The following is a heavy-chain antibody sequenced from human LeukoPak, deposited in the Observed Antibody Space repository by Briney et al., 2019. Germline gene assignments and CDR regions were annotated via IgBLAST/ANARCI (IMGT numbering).Heavy chain of an antibody. CDR3: ARSVDSSGYYYDY. V-gene: IGHV4-31*03. CDR1: GGSISSGGYY. CDR2: IYYSGST. D-gene: IGHD3-22*01. J-gene: IGHJ4*02. Sequence: SETLSLTCTVSGGSISSGGYYWSWIRQHPGQALEWFGFIYYSGSTYYNPSLKSRVTISVDTSKNQFSLKLSSVTAADTAVYYCARSVDSSGYYYDYWGQGTLVTISS.